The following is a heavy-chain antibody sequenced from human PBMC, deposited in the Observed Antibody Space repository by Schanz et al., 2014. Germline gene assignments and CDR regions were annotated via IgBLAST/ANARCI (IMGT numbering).Heavy chain of an antibody. CDR2: INTSGGSR. J-gene: IGHJ4*02. CDR3: ARDRGGWFEMDY. V-gene: IGHV3-23*04. CDR1: GFSFSTHA. D-gene: IGHD6-19*01. Sequence: VQLVESGGGVVQPGGSLRLSCAASGFSFSTHAMSWVRQAPGQGLEWVSGINTSGGSRYYAESVKGRFTISRDIAKSSLYLQMNSLRDEDTAVYYCARDRGGWFEMDYWGQGTLVTVSS.